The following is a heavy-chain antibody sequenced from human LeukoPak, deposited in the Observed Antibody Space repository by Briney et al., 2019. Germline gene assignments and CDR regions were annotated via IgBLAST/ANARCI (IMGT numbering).Heavy chain of an antibody. CDR2: INPNSGGT. Sequence: GASVKVSCKASGYTFTGYYMHWVRQAPGQGLEWMGRINPNSGGTNYAQKFQGRVTMTRDTSISTAYMELSRLRSDDTAVYYCASISYDSSGYNTYYYGMDVWGQGTTVTVSS. J-gene: IGHJ6*02. V-gene: IGHV1-2*06. CDR3: ASISYDSSGYNTYYYGMDV. CDR1: GYTFTGYY. D-gene: IGHD3-22*01.